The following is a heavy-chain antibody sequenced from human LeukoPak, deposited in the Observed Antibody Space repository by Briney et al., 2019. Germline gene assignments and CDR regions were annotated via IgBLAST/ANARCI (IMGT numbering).Heavy chain of an antibody. CDR3: ARTAARRFDY. CDR1: GYTFTDYY. CDR2: INPTGGST. V-gene: IGHV1-46*01. Sequence: ASVKVSCKASGYTFTDYYMHWVRQAPGQGLEWMGIINPTGGSTTYAQKFQGRVTMTRDTSTSTVYMELSSLRSDDTAVYYCARTAARRFDYWGQGTLVTVSS. J-gene: IGHJ4*02. D-gene: IGHD6-6*01.